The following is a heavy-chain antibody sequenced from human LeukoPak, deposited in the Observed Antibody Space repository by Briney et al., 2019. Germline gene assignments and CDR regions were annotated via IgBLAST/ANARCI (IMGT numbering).Heavy chain of an antibody. D-gene: IGHD6-13*01. CDR1: GYTFTGYY. CDR2: INPNSGGT. V-gene: IGHV1-2*02. CDR3: ARVFSIAAAGSTRFDP. J-gene: IGHJ5*02. Sequence: ASVKVSFKASGYTFTGYYMHWVRQAPGQGLEWMGWINPNSGGTNYAQKFQGRVTMTRDTSISTAYMELSRLRSDDTAVYYCARVFSIAAAGSTRFDPWGQGTLVTVSS.